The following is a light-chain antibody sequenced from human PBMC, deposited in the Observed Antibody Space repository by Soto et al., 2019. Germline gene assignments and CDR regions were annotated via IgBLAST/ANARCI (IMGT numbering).Light chain of an antibody. CDR3: TSYTSSSTPV. V-gene: IGLV2-14*01. CDR1: SSDVGGYNY. Sequence: QSVLTQPASVSGSPGQAITISCTGTSSDVGGYNYVSWYQQHPGKAPKLMIYEVSNRPSGVSDHFSGSKSGNTASLTISGLQAEDEADYYCTSYTSSSTPVFGTGTKVTVL. J-gene: IGLJ1*01. CDR2: EVS.